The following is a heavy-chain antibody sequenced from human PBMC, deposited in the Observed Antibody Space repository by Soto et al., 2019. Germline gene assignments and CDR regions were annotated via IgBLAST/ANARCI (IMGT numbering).Heavy chain of an antibody. Sequence: SVKVSCKASGGTFSSYTISWVRQAPGQGLEWMGRIIPILGIANYAQKFQGRVTITADKSTSTAYMGLSSLRSEDTAVYYCASGFADYYDSSGYYYDYYYYGMDVWGQGTTVTVSS. CDR3: ASGFADYYDSSGYYYDYYYYGMDV. CDR1: GGTFSSYT. J-gene: IGHJ6*02. V-gene: IGHV1-69*02. CDR2: IIPILGIA. D-gene: IGHD3-22*01.